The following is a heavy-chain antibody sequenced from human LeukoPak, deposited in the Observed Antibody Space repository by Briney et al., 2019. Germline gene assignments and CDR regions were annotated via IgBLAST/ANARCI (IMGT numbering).Heavy chain of an antibody. J-gene: IGHJ4*02. CDR1: GFTFSSYW. Sequence: GGSLRLSCETAGFTFSSYWMSWVRQAPGKGLEWVANIKQDGSEKYYVDSVKGRFTISRDNTKNSLYLQMNSLRVEDTAVFYCARDQYDTWSRRGNFDSWGQGTLVIVSS. V-gene: IGHV3-7*03. D-gene: IGHD3-3*01. CDR3: ARDQYDTWSRRGNFDS. CDR2: IKQDGSEK.